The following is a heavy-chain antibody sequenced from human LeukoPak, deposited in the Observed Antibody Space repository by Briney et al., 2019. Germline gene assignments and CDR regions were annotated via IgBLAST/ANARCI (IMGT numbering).Heavy chain of an antibody. J-gene: IGHJ4*02. D-gene: IGHD6-13*01. CDR1: GDSISRYF. CDR3: ARGEVGAAAGSFFDY. Sequence: SETLSLTCSVSGDSISRYFWAWIRQPPGKGLEWIGYVRYNGTTNYNPSLRNRVAISIDTSKNQFSLKLSSVTAADTAVYYCARGEVGAAAGSFFDYWGQGTLVTVSS. CDR2: VRYNGTT. V-gene: IGHV4-59*12.